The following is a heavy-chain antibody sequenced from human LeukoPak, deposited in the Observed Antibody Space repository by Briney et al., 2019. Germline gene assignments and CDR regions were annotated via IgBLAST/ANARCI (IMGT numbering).Heavy chain of an antibody. CDR3: ARDNLGHFDL. CDR1: VGSSNSNTYY. D-gene: IGHD7-27*01. J-gene: IGHJ2*01. CDR2: VSYSGTA. V-gene: IGHV4-39*02. Sequence: SETLSLICTVSVGSSNSNTYYWGWIRQPPGKGLEWIGSVSYSGTAYYNPSLKSRVTISVDTSKNQFSLRLRYVTAADTALFYCARDNLGHFDLWGRGTLVAVSS.